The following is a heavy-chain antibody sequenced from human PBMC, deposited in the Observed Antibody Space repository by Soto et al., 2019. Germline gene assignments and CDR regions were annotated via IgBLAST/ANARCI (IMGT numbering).Heavy chain of an antibody. J-gene: IGHJ6*02. Sequence: SETLSLTCTVSGGSISSYYWSWIRQPPGKGLEWIGYIYYSGSTNYNPSLKSRVTISVDTSKNQFSLKLSSVTAADTAVYYCARDQSSSWPYYYYYGMDVWGQGTTVTVSS. CDR2: IYYSGST. V-gene: IGHV4-59*01. CDR3: ARDQSSSWPYYYYYGMDV. D-gene: IGHD6-13*01. CDR1: GGSISSYY.